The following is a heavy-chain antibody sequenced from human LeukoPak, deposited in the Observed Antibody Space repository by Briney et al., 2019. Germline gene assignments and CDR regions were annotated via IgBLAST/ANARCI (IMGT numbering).Heavy chain of an antibody. CDR2: ISAYNGNT. CDR1: GYTFTSYG. CDR3: ARTSSGYYRIYYYYYMDV. V-gene: IGHV1-18*01. J-gene: IGHJ6*03. D-gene: IGHD3-22*01. Sequence: GASVKVSCKASGYTFTSYGISWVRQAPGQGLEWMGWISAYNGNTNYAQKLQGRVTMTTDTSTSTAYMELRSLRSDDTAVYYCARTSSGYYRIYYYYYMDVWGKGTTVTVSS.